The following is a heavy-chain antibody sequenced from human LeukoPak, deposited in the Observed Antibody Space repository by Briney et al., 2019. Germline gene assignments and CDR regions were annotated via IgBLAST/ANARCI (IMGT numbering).Heavy chain of an antibody. J-gene: IGHJ4*02. V-gene: IGHV3-21*04. D-gene: IGHD1-26*01. CDR3: AKRGAEVGETVAPGDY. Sequence: PGGSLRLSCAASGFTFSSYSMNWVRQAPGKGLEWVSSISSSSSYIYYADSVKGRFTSSRDNSKNTLYLQMNSLRVDDTAVYYCAKRGAEVGETVAPGDYWGQGTLVTVSS. CDR2: ISSSSSYI. CDR1: GFTFSSYS.